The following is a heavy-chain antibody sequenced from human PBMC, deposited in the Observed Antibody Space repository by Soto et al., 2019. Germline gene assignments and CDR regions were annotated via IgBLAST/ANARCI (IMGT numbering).Heavy chain of an antibody. J-gene: IGHJ6*02. CDR1: GGTFSSYA. CDR3: ARGLLLAAAKLYHYYYYGMDV. Sequence: SVKVSCKASGGTFSSYAISWVRQAPGQGLEWMGGIIPIFGTANYAQKFQGRVTITADESTSTAYMELSSLRSEDTAVYYCARGLLLAAAKLYHYYYYGMDVWGQGTTVTVSS. CDR2: IIPIFGTA. D-gene: IGHD6-13*01. V-gene: IGHV1-69*13.